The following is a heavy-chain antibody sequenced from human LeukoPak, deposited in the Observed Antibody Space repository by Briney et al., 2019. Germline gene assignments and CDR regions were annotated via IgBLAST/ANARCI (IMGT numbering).Heavy chain of an antibody. D-gene: IGHD3-10*01. CDR2: ISGSGGST. V-gene: IGHV3-23*01. Sequence: GGSLRLSCAASGFTFSSYAMSWVRQAPGKGLEWVSAISGSGGSTYYADSVKGRFTISRDSSKNTLNLQMNSLRAEDTAVYYCAMGPGSGVRGWFDPWGQGTLVTVSS. CDR3: AMGPGSGVRGWFDP. J-gene: IGHJ5*02. CDR1: GFTFSSYA.